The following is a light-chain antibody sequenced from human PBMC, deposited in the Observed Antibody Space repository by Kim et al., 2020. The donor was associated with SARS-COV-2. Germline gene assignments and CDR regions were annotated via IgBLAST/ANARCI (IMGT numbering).Light chain of an antibody. J-gene: IGLJ2*01. V-gene: IGLV2-8*01. CDR1: SSDVGGYNY. CDR3: CSYGGNNNLL. Sequence: QSALAQPPSASGSPGQSVPISCTGTSSDVGGYNYVSWYQQLPGKAPKLIIYEVSKRPSGVPDRFSGSKSGNTASLTVSGLKSEDQADYYCCSYGGNNNLLFGGGTQLTVL. CDR2: EVS.